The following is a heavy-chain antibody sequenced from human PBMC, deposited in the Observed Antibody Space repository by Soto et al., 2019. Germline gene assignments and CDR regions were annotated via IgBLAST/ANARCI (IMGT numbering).Heavy chain of an antibody. CDR3: ARGPDGYCIKGVCYTDPLEYFRH. J-gene: IGHJ1*01. CDR1: GGTFSNYV. D-gene: IGHD2-8*01. V-gene: IGHV1-69*01. CDR2: IIPMFATA. Sequence: QVQLVQSGAEVKKPGSSVKVSCKASGGTFSNYVITWVRQAPGQGLEWMGGIIPMFATANYAQKFQGRVTITADESTTTAHMEIRSLRSEDTAVYYCARGPDGYCIKGVCYTDPLEYFRHWGQGTPIIVSS.